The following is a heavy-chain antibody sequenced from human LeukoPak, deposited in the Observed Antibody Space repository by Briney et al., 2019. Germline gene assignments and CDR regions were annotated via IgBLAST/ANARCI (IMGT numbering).Heavy chain of an antibody. J-gene: IGHJ5*02. CDR1: GGSISSYY. CDR2: IYYSGST. Sequence: PSETLSLTCTVSGGSISSYYWSWLRQPPGKGLEWIGYIYYSGSTNYNPSLKSRVTISVDTSKNQFSLKLSSVTAADTAVYYCARGRFCSSASCYQGRFDPWGQGTLVTVSS. D-gene: IGHD2-2*01. CDR3: ARGRFCSSASCYQGRFDP. V-gene: IGHV4-59*01.